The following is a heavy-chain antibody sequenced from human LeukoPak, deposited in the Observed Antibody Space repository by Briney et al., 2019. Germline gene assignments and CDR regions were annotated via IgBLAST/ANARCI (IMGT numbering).Heavy chain of an antibody. V-gene: IGHV4-59*01. CDR3: ARYYYDAEAYFDY. D-gene: IGHD3-22*01. CDR1: GGSISSYY. Sequence: SETLSLTCTVSGGSISSYYWSWIRQPPGKGLEWIGYIYYSGSTNYNPSLKSRVTISVDTSKNQFSLKLSSVTAADTAVYYCARYYYDAEAYFDYWGQGTLVTVSS. J-gene: IGHJ4*02. CDR2: IYYSGST.